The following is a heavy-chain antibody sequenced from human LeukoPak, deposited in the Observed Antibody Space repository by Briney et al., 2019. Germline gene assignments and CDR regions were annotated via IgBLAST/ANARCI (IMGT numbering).Heavy chain of an antibody. CDR2: INSAGSST. V-gene: IGHV3-74*01. J-gene: IGHJ4*02. CDR1: GFTFSSYW. Sequence: PGGSLRLSCAASGFTFSSYWMHWVRQAPGKGLVWVSRINSAGSSTSYADSVKGRFTISRDNAKNTLYLQMNSLRAEDTAVYYCASLRFLEWLDYWGQGTLVTVSS. CDR3: ASLRFLEWLDY. D-gene: IGHD3-3*01.